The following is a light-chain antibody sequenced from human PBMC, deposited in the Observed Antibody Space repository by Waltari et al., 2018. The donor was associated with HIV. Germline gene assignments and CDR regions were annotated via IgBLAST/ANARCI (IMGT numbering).Light chain of an antibody. CDR1: RSNIGAGHF. J-gene: IGLJ2*01. CDR2: RDI. Sequence: QSALTQPPSVSGAPGQRVTISCTGNRSNIGAGHFVHWYQHLPGTAPKLLVYRDIHRPSGVPNRFSGSKSGTSASLVITGLQAEDEADYYCQSYDSSLRASVFGGGTKLTVL. CDR3: QSYDSSLRASV. V-gene: IGLV1-40*01.